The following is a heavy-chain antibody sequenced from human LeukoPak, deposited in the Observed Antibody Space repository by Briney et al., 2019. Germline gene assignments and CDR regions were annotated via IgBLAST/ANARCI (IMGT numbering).Heavy chain of an antibody. CDR3: TRHHHNPTYDY. CDR2: IYYSGST. D-gene: IGHD1-14*01. J-gene: IGHJ4*02. Sequence: SETLSLTCTVSGGSISSDSYYWGWIRQPPGKGLEWIGSIYYSGSTYYNPSLKSRVTISADTSKNQFSLKLSSVTAADTAMYYCTRHHHNPTYDYWGQGTLVTVSS. V-gene: IGHV4-39*01. CDR1: GGSISSDSYY.